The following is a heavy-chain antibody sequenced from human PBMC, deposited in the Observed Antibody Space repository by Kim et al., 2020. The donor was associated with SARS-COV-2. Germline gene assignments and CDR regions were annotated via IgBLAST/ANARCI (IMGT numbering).Heavy chain of an antibody. J-gene: IGHJ4*02. Sequence: GGSLRLSCAASGFTFRTYWMHWVRQVPGKGLVWVSRINDDGSVTTYADSVKGRFTISTDNSKNMMYLQMNSLRAEDTAVYYCTRDPDYSKGASFDYWCQ. CDR1: GFTFRTYW. D-gene: IGHD4-4*01. V-gene: IGHV3-74*01. CDR2: INDDGSVT. CDR3: TRDPDYSKGASFDY.